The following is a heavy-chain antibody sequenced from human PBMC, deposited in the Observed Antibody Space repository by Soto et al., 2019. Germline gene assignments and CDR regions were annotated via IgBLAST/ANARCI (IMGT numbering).Heavy chain of an antibody. Sequence: GGSLRLSCAASGFTLSSYGMHWVRQAPGTGLEWVAVISYDGSNKYYADAVKGRFTISRDNSKSTLDLQMNSLRAEDTAVYYCAKDRHSGGACGYWGQGTLVTVSS. V-gene: IGHV3-30*18. CDR1: GFTLSSYG. CDR3: AKDRHSGGACGY. J-gene: IGHJ4*02. D-gene: IGHD1-26*01. CDR2: ISYDGSNK.